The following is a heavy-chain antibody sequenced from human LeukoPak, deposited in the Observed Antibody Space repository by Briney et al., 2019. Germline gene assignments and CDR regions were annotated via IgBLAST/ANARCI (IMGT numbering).Heavy chain of an antibody. J-gene: IGHJ4*02. D-gene: IGHD2-2*01. CDR3: ARGLFSTRRESDY. CDR1: GDSLRNFY. V-gene: IGHV4-59*12. Sequence: SETLSLTCSVSGDSLRNFYWSWIRQPPGKGLEWIGYIDYSGSTSYNPSLKSRVTISIDTSKNQFSLRLSSVAAADTAVHFCARGLFSTRRESDYWGQGTLVSASS. CDR2: IDYSGST.